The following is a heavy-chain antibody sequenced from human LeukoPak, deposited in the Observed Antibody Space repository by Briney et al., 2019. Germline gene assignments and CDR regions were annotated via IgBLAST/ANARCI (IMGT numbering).Heavy chain of an antibody. V-gene: IGHV3-23*01. CDR2: ISGSGAGA. Sequence: PGGSLRLSCAASGFTVSSNYMSWVRQAPGKGLEWVAGISGSGAGAYYADSVKGRFTISRDNSKNTLYLQMNSLRAEDTAVYYCAKEVTTPYFDYWGQGSLVTVSS. CDR1: GFTVSSNY. CDR3: AKEVTTPYFDY. J-gene: IGHJ4*02. D-gene: IGHD4-17*01.